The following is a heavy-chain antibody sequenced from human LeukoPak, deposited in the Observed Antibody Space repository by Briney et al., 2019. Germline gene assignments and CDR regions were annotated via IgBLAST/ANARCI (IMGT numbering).Heavy chain of an antibody. CDR3: ARGRPITGTLGPPNWFDP. Sequence: PSETLSLTCTVSGGSISSSSYYWGWIRQPPGKGLEWIGSIYYSGSTYYNLSLKSRVTISVDTSKNQFSLKLSSVTAADTAVYYCARGRPITGTLGPPNWFDPWGQGTLVTVSS. J-gene: IGHJ5*02. D-gene: IGHD1-7*01. V-gene: IGHV4-39*07. CDR1: GGSISSSSYY. CDR2: IYYSGST.